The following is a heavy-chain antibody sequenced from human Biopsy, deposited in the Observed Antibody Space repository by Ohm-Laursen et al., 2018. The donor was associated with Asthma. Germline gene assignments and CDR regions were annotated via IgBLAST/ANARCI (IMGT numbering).Heavy chain of an antibody. CDR2: ISYDGSSI. J-gene: IGHJ4*02. CDR3: AREGVAGTHIED. CDR1: RFTYE. V-gene: IGHV3-30-3*01. Sequence: SLRLSCAASRFTYEMHWVRQAPGKGLEWVAVISYDGSSIYYADSVNGRFTISRDNSKNTLSLQMNSLTAEDTAVYYCAREGVAGTHIEDWGQGTLVTVSS. D-gene: IGHD6-19*01.